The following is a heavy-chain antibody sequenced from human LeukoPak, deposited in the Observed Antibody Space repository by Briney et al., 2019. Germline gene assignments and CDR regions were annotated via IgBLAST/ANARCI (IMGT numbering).Heavy chain of an antibody. CDR3: ARRRTGSNYVYYYYYMDV. V-gene: IGHV4-39*01. D-gene: IGHD4-11*01. J-gene: IGHJ6*03. CDR2: IYYSGST. CDR1: GGSISSSSYC. Sequence: PSETLSLTCTVPGGSISSSSYCWGWIRHPPGKGLEWIGSIYYSGSTYYNPSLKSRVTISVDTSKNQFSLKLRSVTAADTAVYYCARRRTGSNYVYYYYYMDVWGKGTTVTVSS.